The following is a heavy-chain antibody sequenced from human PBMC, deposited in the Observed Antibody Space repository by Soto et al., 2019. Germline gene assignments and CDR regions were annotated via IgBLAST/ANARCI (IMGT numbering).Heavy chain of an antibody. D-gene: IGHD2-2*01. CDR2: IYYSGST. J-gene: IGHJ5*02. CDR1: GCSNNSYC. Sequence: XETLTLPCTVCGCSNNSYCWSWIRQPPGKGLEWIGYIYYSGSTNYNPSLKSRVTISVDTSKNQFSLKLSSVTAADTAVYYCARGASIVVVPAATQNWFDPWGQGPLVTVSS. CDR3: ARGASIVVVPAATQNWFDP. V-gene: IGHV4-59*01.